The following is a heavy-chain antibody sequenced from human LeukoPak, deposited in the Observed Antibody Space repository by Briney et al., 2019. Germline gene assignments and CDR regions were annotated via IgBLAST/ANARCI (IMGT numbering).Heavy chain of an antibody. CDR1: GFTFSSYA. D-gene: IGHD3-22*01. CDR2: ISGSGGST. V-gene: IGHV3-23*01. Sequence: QPGGSLRLSCAASGFTFSSYAMRWVRQAPGKGLEWVSAISGSGGSTYYADSVKGRFTISRDNSKNTLYLQMNSLRAEDTAVYYCAKAHAFTMIVVVIRYYFDYWGQGTLVTVSS. CDR3: AKAHAFTMIVVVIRYYFDY. J-gene: IGHJ4*02.